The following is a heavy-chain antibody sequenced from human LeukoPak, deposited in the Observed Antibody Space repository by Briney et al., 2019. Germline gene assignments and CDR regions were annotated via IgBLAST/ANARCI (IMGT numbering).Heavy chain of an antibody. CDR2: INPNSGGT. J-gene: IGHJ4*02. D-gene: IGHD3-22*01. CDR1: GYTFTGYY. Sequence: VASVKVSCKASGYTFTGYYMHWVRQAPGQGLEWMGWINPNSGGTNYAQKFQGRVTMTRDTSISTAYMELSRLRSDDTAVYYCARDSVDSSGYYSPTFDYWGQGTLVTVSS. CDR3: ARDSVDSSGYYSPTFDY. V-gene: IGHV1-2*02.